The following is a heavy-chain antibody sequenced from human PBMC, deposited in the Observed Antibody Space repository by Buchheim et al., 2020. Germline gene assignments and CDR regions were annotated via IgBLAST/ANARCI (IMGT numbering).Heavy chain of an antibody. CDR3: AKDRFSNSWYYFDY. CDR2: ISGTGSLI. CDR1: GFSFSSYE. V-gene: IGHV3-48*03. J-gene: IGHJ4*02. Sequence: EVQLVESGGDLVQPGGSLRLSCAASGFSFSSYEMGWVRQAPGKGLEWLSYISGTGSLIKYADSVKGRFTISRDNAKNTLYLQMNSVRAEDTAVYYRAKDRFSNSWYYFDYWGQGTL. D-gene: IGHD6-13*01.